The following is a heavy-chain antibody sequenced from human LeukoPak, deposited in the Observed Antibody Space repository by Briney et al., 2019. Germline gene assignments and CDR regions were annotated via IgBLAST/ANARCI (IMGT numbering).Heavy chain of an antibody. CDR2: MKPNSGNT. V-gene: IGHV1-8*01. Sequence: APLKISCKASRYTFTSYDITWVRQATGQGLEWTGWMKPNSGNTGYAQKFQGRVTMTRNTSINTPYMELSSLRSEDTAMYYCARSYYYDSGFDYWGQGTLVTVSS. CDR3: ARSYYYDSGFDY. J-gene: IGHJ4*02. CDR1: RYTFTSYD. D-gene: IGHD3-22*01.